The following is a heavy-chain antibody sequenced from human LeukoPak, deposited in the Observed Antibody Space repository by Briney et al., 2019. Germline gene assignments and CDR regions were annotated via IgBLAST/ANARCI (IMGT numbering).Heavy chain of an antibody. CDR1: GFTYSSYA. CDR3: AKKVGLVSAPLYYFDV. J-gene: IGHJ4*02. V-gene: IGHV3-23*01. Sequence: GGSLRLSCAASGFTYSSYAMSWVRQAPGKGLEWVSAISGPAGSWDYADSVKGRFTISRDNSKNTLFLQMNSLRAEDTAIYYCAKKVGLVSAPLYYFDVWGQGTLVTVSS. CDR2: ISGPAGSW. D-gene: IGHD5/OR15-5a*01.